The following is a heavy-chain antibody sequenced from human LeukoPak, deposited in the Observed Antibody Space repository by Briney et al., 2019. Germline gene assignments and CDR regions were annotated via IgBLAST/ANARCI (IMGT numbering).Heavy chain of an antibody. CDR1: GGSINNYY. V-gene: IGHV4-59*01. CDR3: ARGEDFERYYLAY. D-gene: IGHD3-9*01. Sequence: NPSETLSLTCTVSGGSINNYYWSWIRQPPGKGLEWIGYIHYSGSTNYNPLFESRATISVDTSKNQFSLKLTSVTAADTAVYFCARGEDFERYYLAYWGQGTLVTVSS. CDR2: IHYSGST. J-gene: IGHJ4*02.